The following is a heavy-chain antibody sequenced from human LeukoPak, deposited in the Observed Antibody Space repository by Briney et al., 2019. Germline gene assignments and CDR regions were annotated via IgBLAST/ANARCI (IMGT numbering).Heavy chain of an antibody. CDR1: GGSMNSYS. CDR3: ARRLGRKFGERFYYYHYMDV. J-gene: IGHJ6*03. V-gene: IGHV4-59*12. CDR2: SYYSGST. Sequence: SETLSLTRSVSGGSMNSYSWSWIRQAPGKGLEWIANSYYSGSTNYNPSLKSRVTMSVDTSKNQFSLKLSSVTAADTAVYYCARRLGRKFGERFYYYHYMDVWGKGTTVTISS. D-gene: IGHD3-10*01.